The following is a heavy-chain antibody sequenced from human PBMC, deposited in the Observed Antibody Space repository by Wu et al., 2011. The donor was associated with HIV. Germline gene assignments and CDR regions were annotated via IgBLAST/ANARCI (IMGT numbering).Heavy chain of an antibody. V-gene: IGHV1-69*14. CDR3: ARGAGSGYDFYGMDV. CDR1: GGTFSRYA. D-gene: IGHD5-12*01. Sequence: QVQLVQSGAEVKKPGSSVKVSCKAFGGTFSRYAIIWVRQAPGQGLEWMGGIIPIFGTAKYAQKFQGRVTITADKSTSTAYMELSRLRSEDTAVYYCARGAGSGYDFYGMDVWGQGTTVTVXS. J-gene: IGHJ6*02. CDR2: IIPIFGTA.